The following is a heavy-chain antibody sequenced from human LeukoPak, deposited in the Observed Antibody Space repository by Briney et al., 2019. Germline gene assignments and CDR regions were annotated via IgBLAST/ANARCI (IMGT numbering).Heavy chain of an antibody. Sequence: SQTLSLTCTVSGDPIRSDSYYWNWLRQPAGKGLEWIGRIYATGSTNYNPSPKSRFTISLDTSSNRSSVNLSSVTATETDVYFCARDRSSGWLNWFDPWGQGTLVTVSP. CDR1: GDPIRSDSYY. V-gene: IGHV4-61*02. D-gene: IGHD6-19*01. CDR2: IYATGST. J-gene: IGHJ5*02. CDR3: ARDRSSGWLNWFDP.